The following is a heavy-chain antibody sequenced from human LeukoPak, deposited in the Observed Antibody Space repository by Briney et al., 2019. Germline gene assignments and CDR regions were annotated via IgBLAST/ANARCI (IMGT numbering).Heavy chain of an antibody. CDR1: GFTFSSYA. CDR2: ISYDGSNK. V-gene: IGHV3-30-3*01. Sequence: PGGSLRLSCAASGFTFSSYAMHWVRQAPGKGLEWVAVISYDGSNKYYADSVKGRFTISRDNAKNSLYLQMNSLRAEDTAVYYCARKAYGLDVWGKGTTVTVSS. CDR3: ARKAYGLDV. J-gene: IGHJ6*04.